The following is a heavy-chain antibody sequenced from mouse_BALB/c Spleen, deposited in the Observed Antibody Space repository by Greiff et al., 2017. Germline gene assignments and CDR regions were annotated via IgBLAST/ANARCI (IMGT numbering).Heavy chain of an antibody. J-gene: IGHJ2*01. D-gene: IGHD1-1*01. Sequence: VKLMESGPGLVAPSQSLSITCTVSGFSLTSYGVHWVRQPPGKGLEWLGVIWAGGSTNYNSALMSRLSISKDNSKSQVFLKMNSLQTDDTAMYYCARGPFYGSSYGYFDYWGQGTTLTVSS. CDR2: IWAGGST. CDR3: ARGPFYGSSYGYFDY. CDR1: GFSLTSYG. V-gene: IGHV2-9*02.